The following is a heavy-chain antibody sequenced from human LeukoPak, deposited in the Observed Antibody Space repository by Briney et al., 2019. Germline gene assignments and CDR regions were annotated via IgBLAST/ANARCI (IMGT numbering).Heavy chain of an antibody. V-gene: IGHV3-7*01. CDR2: IKKDGSEK. Sequence: GGSLRLSCAASGLTFRTYAMSWVRQAPGKGLEWVANIKKDGSEKHYVDSVKGRFTISRDNAKNSVYLQMSSLRAEDTAVYHCAKYAHGSGTSFDPWGQGTLVTVSS. CDR3: AKYAHGSGTSFDP. J-gene: IGHJ5*02. CDR1: GLTFRTYA. D-gene: IGHD3-10*01.